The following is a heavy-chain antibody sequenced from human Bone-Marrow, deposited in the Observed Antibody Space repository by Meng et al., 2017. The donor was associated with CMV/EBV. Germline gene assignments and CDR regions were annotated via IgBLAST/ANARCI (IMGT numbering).Heavy chain of an antibody. J-gene: IGHJ4*02. D-gene: IGHD2-8*01. CDR2: INYSGST. V-gene: IGHV4-34*01. CDR1: GGSFSGYY. Sequence: SETLSLTCAVYGGSFSGYYWSWIRQPPGKGLEWIGEINYSGSTNDNPSLKSRVTISVDTSKNQFSLKLSSVTAADTAVYYCARRGMRWAYYFDYWGQGTLVTVSS. CDR3: ARRGMRWAYYFDY.